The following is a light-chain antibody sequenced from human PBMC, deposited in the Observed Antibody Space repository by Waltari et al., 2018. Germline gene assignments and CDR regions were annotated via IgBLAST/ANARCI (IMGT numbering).Light chain of an antibody. J-gene: IGKJ4*01. CDR2: GAS. CDR1: QDISNH. Sequence: TKSPSPLPESIGKRLPITCQASQDISNHLHWYQQKPGKAPKLLIYGASNLQRGVPSRFSGSGSGTDFTFTISSLQPEDIATYYCQKYDNLPLFGGGSKVEI. V-gene: IGKV1-33*01. CDR3: QKYDNLPL.